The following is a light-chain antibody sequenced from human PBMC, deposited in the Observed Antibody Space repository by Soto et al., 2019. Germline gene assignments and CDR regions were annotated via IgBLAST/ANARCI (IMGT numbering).Light chain of an antibody. Sequence: QSVLTQPPSVSETPGQKITISCSGSSSNIGGNAVYWYQQVPGSAPRPVIHSNDQRPFGVPDRFSGSRSGTSASLAVTGLRSEDEADYYCVAWDDSLAGYVFGTGTKVTVL. V-gene: IGLV1-47*02. CDR2: SND. J-gene: IGLJ1*01. CDR1: SSNIGGNA. CDR3: VAWDDSLAGYV.